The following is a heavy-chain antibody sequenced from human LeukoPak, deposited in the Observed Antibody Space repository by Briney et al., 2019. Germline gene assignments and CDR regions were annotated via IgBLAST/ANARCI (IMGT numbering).Heavy chain of an antibody. CDR3: ALPLRDGDFYFDY. D-gene: IGHD4-17*01. CDR1: GFTFSNYW. Sequence: PGGSLRLSCAASGFTFSNYWMHWVRRAPGKGLVWVSRINRDGRSTNYADSVKGRFTISRDNAKNTVFLQMNSLRAEDTAVYYCALPLRDGDFYFDYWGQGALVTVSS. V-gene: IGHV3-74*01. CDR2: INRDGRST. J-gene: IGHJ4*02.